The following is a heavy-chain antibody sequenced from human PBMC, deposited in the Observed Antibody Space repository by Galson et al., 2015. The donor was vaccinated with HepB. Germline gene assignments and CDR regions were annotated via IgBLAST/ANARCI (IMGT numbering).Heavy chain of an antibody. CDR2: IYYSGST. CDR3: ARESAGAAIPRYYYYYYYMDV. J-gene: IGHJ6*03. Sequence: SETLSLTCTVSGGSISSYYWSWIRQPPGKGLEWIGYIYYSGSTNYNPSLKSRVTISVDTSKNQFSLKLSSVTAADTAVYYCARESAGAAIPRYYYYYYYMDVWGKGTTVTVSS. CDR1: GGSISSYY. D-gene: IGHD2-2*02. V-gene: IGHV4-59*01.